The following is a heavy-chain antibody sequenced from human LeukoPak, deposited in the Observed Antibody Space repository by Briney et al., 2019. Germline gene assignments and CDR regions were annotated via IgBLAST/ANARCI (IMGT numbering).Heavy chain of an antibody. CDR1: GFTFDDYA. Sequence: GRSLRLSCAASGFTFDDYAMHWVRQAPGKGLEWVSGIVWNSGSIGYADSVKGRFTISRDNAKNSLYLQMNSLRAEDTAVYYCARLLVYNSGGEAFDHWGQGTLVTVSS. CDR3: ARLLVYNSGGEAFDH. D-gene: IGHD1-20*01. V-gene: IGHV3-9*01. CDR2: IVWNSGSI. J-gene: IGHJ4*02.